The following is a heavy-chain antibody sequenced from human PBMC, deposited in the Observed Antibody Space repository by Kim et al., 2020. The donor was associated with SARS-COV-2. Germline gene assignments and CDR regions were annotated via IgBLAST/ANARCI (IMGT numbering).Heavy chain of an antibody. J-gene: IGHJ6*02. V-gene: IGHV3-7*01. CDR1: GFTFSSYW. CDR2: IKQDGSEK. D-gene: IGHD6-13*01. CDR3: ARKDSSSWYPLYYYYGMDV. Sequence: GGSLRLSCAASGFTFSSYWMSWVRQAPGKGLEWVANIKQDGSEKYYVDSVKGRFIISRDNAKNSLYLQMNSLRAEDTAVYYCARKDSSSWYPLYYYYGMDVWGQGTTVTVSS.